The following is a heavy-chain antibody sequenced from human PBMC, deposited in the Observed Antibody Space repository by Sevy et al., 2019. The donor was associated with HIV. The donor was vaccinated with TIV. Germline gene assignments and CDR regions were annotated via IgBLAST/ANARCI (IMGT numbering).Heavy chain of an antibody. Sequence: GGSLRLSCAASGFTFSSYGMHWVRQAPGKGLEWVAVIWYDGSNKYYEHSVKGRFTISRDNSKNTPYLQMNSQRAEDTAVYYCARDGNWSGTTRYYYYGMDVWGQGTTVTVSS. D-gene: IGHD1-7*01. CDR2: IWYDGSNK. CDR3: ARDGNWSGTTRYYYYGMDV. J-gene: IGHJ6*02. V-gene: IGHV3-33*01. CDR1: GFTFSSYG.